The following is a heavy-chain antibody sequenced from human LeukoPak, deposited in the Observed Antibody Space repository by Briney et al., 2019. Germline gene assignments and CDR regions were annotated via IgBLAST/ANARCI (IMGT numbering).Heavy chain of an antibody. CDR2: IKQDGSEK. J-gene: IGHJ4*02. CDR3: ARESYSSSWYDTLLPFYYFDY. D-gene: IGHD6-13*01. Sequence: PGGSLRLSCAASGFTVSSNYMSWVRQAPGKGLEWVANIKQDGSEKYYVDSVKGRFTISRDNAKNSLYLQMNSLRAEDTAVYYCARESYSSSWYDTLLPFYYFDYWGQGTLVTVSS. V-gene: IGHV3-7*01. CDR1: GFTVSSNY.